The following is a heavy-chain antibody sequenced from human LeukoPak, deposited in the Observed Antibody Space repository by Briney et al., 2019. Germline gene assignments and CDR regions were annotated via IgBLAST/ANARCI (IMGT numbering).Heavy chain of an antibody. J-gene: IGHJ4*02. Sequence: ASVKVSCKASGGTFSSYAISWVRQAPGQGLEWMGGIIPIFGTANYAQKFQGRVTITADESTSTAYMELSSLGSEDTAVYYCARNTGGGAVAFDYWGQGTLVTVSS. D-gene: IGHD6-19*01. CDR2: IIPIFGTA. V-gene: IGHV1-69*13. CDR3: ARNTGGGAVAFDY. CDR1: GGTFSSYA.